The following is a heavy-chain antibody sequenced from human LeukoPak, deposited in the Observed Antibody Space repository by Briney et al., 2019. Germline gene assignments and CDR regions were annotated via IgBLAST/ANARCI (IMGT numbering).Heavy chain of an antibody. Sequence: ASVKVSCKASGYTFTGYYMHWVRQAPGQGLEWMGWINPNSGGTNYAQKFQGRVTMTRDTSISTAYMELSRLRSDDTAVYYCARLNYYGSGSYYNSGGWFDPWGQGTLVTVSS. V-gene: IGHV1-2*02. CDR3: ARLNYYGSGSYYNSGGWFDP. J-gene: IGHJ5*02. D-gene: IGHD3-10*01. CDR1: GYTFTGYY. CDR2: INPNSGGT.